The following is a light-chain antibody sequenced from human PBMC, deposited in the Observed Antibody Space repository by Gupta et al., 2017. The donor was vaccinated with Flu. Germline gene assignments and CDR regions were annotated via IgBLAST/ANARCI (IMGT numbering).Light chain of an antibody. J-gene: IGKJ4*01. Sequence: DIQLTQSPSFLSASVGDRVTITCRASQGISSYLAWYQQKPGKAPSLLIYAASTVQSGVPSRFSGSGSGTEFTLTINNLQPEEFATYYCQQFDNSPLTFGGGTKVEIK. CDR1: QGISSY. CDR2: AAS. V-gene: IGKV1-9*01. CDR3: QQFDNSPLT.